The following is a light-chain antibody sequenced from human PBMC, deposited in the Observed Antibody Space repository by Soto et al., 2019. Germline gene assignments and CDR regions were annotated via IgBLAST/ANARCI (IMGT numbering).Light chain of an antibody. CDR3: QQSYSTPR. Sequence: DIQMTQSPSSLSASVGDRVTITCRASQSISSYLNWYQQKPGKAPKLLIYAASSLQSGVPSRFSGSGSGTDFTLTISSLQPEDFATYYCQQSYSTPRFGQETMLEIK. CDR2: AAS. V-gene: IGKV1-39*01. J-gene: IGKJ2*01. CDR1: QSISSY.